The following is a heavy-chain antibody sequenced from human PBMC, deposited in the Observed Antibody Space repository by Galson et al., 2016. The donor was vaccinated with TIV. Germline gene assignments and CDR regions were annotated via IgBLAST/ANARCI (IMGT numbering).Heavy chain of an antibody. J-gene: IGHJ4*02. D-gene: IGHD6-13*01. V-gene: IGHV3-30*03. CDR3: ARGCSSYYFDY. CDR2: VSYDRSDK. Sequence: SLRLSCAASGFTFGSYGMHWVRHGPGKGLEWLAFVSYDRSDKNYADSVKGRFTISRDNFKNTLYLQMSSLRAEDTAVYYCARGCSSYYFDYWGQGTLVTVSS. CDR1: GFTFGSYG.